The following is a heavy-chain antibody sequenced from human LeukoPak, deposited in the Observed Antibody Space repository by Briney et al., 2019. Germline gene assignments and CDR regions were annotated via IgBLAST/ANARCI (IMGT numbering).Heavy chain of an antibody. Sequence: GASVKVSCKASGYTFTSYDINGVRQATGQGLEWMGWMNPNSGNTGYSQKFQGSVTMTSNTYISTAYIGLSSMRSEDTAVYYCARGMYGSGGWYPYYYYYYMDVWGKGTTVTVSS. D-gene: IGHD6-19*01. V-gene: IGHV1-8*01. J-gene: IGHJ6*03. CDR3: ARGMYGSGGWYPYYYYYYMDV. CDR1: GYTFTSYD. CDR2: MNPNSGNT.